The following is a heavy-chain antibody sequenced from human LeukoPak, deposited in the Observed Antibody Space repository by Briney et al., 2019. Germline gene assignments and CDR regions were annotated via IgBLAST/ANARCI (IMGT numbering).Heavy chain of an antibody. CDR3: TTQMLGETVQFAP. CDR2: IRSKDYNYAT. D-gene: IGHD1-26*01. V-gene: IGHV3-73*01. CDR1: GFTFSGST. J-gene: IGHJ5*02. Sequence: GGSLRLSCAASGFTFSGSTMHWVRQASGKGLEWIGRIRSKDYNYATAYAASVKGRFTISRDDSKNMAYLQMNSLKSEDTALYYCTTQMLGETVQFAPWGQGPLV.